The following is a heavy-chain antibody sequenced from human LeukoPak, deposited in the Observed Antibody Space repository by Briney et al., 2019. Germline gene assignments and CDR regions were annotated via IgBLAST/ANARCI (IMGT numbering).Heavy chain of an antibody. CDR2: IRYSGST. CDR1: GGSISSGGYY. Sequence: SQTLSLTCTVSGGSISSGGYYWSWTRRHPGKGLEWIGYIRYSGSTYYNPSLQSRVTISTDTSKNQFSLKLNSVTAADTAVYYCSGGVDAYKMGHWGQGTLVTVSS. CDR3: SGGVDAYKMGH. J-gene: IGHJ4*02. V-gene: IGHV4-31*03. D-gene: IGHD5-24*01.